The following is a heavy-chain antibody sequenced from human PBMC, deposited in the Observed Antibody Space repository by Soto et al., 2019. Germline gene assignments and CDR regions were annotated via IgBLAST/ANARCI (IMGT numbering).Heavy chain of an antibody. J-gene: IGHJ4*02. CDR3: AKEGPVVVVTPPAY. Sequence: GSLRLSCAASGFTFSNYAMSWVRQAPGKGLEWVSAINRSGGSTYYADSVKGRFTISRDNSKNTLYLQMNSLRAEDTAVYYCAKEGPVVVVTPPAYWGQGTLVTVSS. CDR1: GFTFSNYA. V-gene: IGHV3-23*01. CDR2: INRSGGST. D-gene: IGHD2-21*02.